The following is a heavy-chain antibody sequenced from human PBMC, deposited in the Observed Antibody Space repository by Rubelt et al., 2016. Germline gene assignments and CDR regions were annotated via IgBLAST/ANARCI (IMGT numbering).Heavy chain of an antibody. V-gene: IGHV3-53*04. CDR2: IYSGGST. D-gene: IGHD3-22*01. CDR3: ASYYDSSGYYYGMDV. Sequence: MSWVRQAPGKGLEWVSVIYSGGSTYYADSVKGRFTISRHNFKNTLYLQMNSLRAEDTAVYYCASYYDSSGYYYGMDVWGQGTTVTVSS. J-gene: IGHJ6*02.